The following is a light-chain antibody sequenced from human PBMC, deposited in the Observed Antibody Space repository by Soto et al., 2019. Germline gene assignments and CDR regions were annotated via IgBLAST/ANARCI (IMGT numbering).Light chain of an antibody. CDR3: QQRTNWLFT. Sequence: EILLTQSPATLSLSPGERATLSCRASQSVSSYLAWYQQKPAQAPRLLIYDASNRATGIPARFSGSGSGTDFTLTISSLEPEGFAVYYCQQRTNWLFTFGQGTKLEIK. J-gene: IGKJ2*01. V-gene: IGKV3-11*01. CDR2: DAS. CDR1: QSVSSY.